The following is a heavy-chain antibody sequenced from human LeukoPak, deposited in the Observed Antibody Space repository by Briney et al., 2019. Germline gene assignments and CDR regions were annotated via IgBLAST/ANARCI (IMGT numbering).Heavy chain of an antibody. V-gene: IGHV3-53*01. D-gene: IGHD6-13*01. Sequence: PGGSLRLSCAASGFIVSSNYMSWVRQAPGKALEWVSVIYSGGTTFYTDSVKGRFTISRDNSKNTLYLQMNSLRVEDTAVYYCVRASTIGAAGLFDYWGQGILVTVSS. CDR3: VRASTIGAAGLFDY. CDR2: IYSGGTT. CDR1: GFIVSSNY. J-gene: IGHJ4*02.